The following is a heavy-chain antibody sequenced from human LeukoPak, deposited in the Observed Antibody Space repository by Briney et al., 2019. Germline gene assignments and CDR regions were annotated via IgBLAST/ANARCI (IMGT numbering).Heavy chain of an antibody. J-gene: IGHJ4*02. CDR3: ASGRSAGATTSADY. CDR1: GFTFSSYS. V-gene: IGHV3-21*01. D-gene: IGHD1-26*01. CDR2: ISSSYSYI. Sequence: GGSLRLSCAASGFTFSSYSMNWVRQAPGKGLEWVSSISSSYSYIYYADSVKGRFTISRDNAKNSLYLQMNSLRAEDTAVYYCASGRSAGATTSADYWGQGTLLTVSS.